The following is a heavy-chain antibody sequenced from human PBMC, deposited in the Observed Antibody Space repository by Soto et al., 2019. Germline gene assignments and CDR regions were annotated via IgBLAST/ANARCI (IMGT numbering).Heavy chain of an antibody. CDR1: GGSISSSSYY. CDR2: IYYSGST. CDR3: ARTGRDSSSSFDY. V-gene: IGHV4-39*01. D-gene: IGHD6-6*01. Sequence: QLQLQESGPGLVKPSETLSLTCTVSGGSISSSSYYWGWIRQPPGKGLEWIGSIYYSGSTYYNPSLMSRVTISVDTSNNQFSLKLSSVTAADPAVYYCARTGRDSSSSFDYWGQGTLVTVSS. J-gene: IGHJ4*02.